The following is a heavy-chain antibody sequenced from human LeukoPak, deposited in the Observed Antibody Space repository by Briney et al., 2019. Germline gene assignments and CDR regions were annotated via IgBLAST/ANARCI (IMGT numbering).Heavy chain of an antibody. Sequence: PSQTLSLTCTVSGSSISSGSYYWSWIRQPAGKGLEWIGRIYTSGSTNYNPSLKSRVTISVDTSKNQFSLELSSVTAADTAVYYCARDGPYYDFWSGYYRRAFDIWGQGTMVTVSS. CDR3: ARDGPYYDFWSGYYRRAFDI. CDR1: GSSISSGSYY. J-gene: IGHJ3*02. CDR2: IYTSGST. D-gene: IGHD3-3*01. V-gene: IGHV4-61*02.